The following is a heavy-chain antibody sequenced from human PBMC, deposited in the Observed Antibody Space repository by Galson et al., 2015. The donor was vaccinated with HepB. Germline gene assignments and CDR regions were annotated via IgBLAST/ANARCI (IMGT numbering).Heavy chain of an antibody. D-gene: IGHD3-22*01. J-gene: IGHJ4*02. CDR2: ISSSSSTI. V-gene: IGHV3-48*02. CDR1: GFTFSSYS. Sequence: LRLSCAASGFTFSSYSMNWVRQAPGKGLEWVSYISSSSSTIYYADSVKGRFTISRDNAKNSLYLQMNSLRDEDTAVYYCARAQTLYYYDSSGYWAHFDYWGQGTLVTVSS. CDR3: ARAQTLYYYDSSGYWAHFDY.